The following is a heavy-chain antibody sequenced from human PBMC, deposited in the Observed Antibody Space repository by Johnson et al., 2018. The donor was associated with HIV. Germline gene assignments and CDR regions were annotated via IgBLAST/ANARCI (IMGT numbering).Heavy chain of an antibody. D-gene: IGHD1-26*01. Sequence: QVQLVESGGGLVQPGGSLRLSCAASGFTFSSYGMHWVRQAPAKGLEWVAVISYDGSDKDYADSVKGRFTISRDNSKNTLYLQMNSLRAEDTAVYYCARDGKVGATPRRAFDIWGQGTMVTVSP. CDR3: ARDGKVGATPRRAFDI. V-gene: IGHV3-30*04. CDR2: ISYDGSDK. CDR1: GFTFSSYG. J-gene: IGHJ3*02.